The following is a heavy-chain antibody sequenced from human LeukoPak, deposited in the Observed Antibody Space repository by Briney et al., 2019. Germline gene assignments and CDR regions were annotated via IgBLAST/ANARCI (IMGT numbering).Heavy chain of an antibody. CDR1: GFIFTIYG. V-gene: IGHV1-18*01. Sequence: GAAVTVSLKCSGFIFTIYGISWVRQAPGQGIGWVGWISAYNGNTNYAQKFQGRVTMTTDTSTSTASMELRSLRYDDTAVSYCARVLNKLLWFGELQTTRGGMGVCGQGTTVTVSS. CDR2: ISAYNGNT. D-gene: IGHD3-10*01. J-gene: IGHJ6*02. CDR3: ARVLNKLLWFGELQTTRGGMGV.